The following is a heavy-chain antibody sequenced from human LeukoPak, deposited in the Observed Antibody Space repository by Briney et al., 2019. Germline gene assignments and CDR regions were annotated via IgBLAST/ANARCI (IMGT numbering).Heavy chain of an antibody. V-gene: IGHV1-3*01. CDR1: GYTFTSYA. J-gene: IGHJ6*02. CDR2: INAGNGNT. D-gene: IGHD3-10*01. Sequence: ASVKVSCKASGYTFTSYAMHWVRQAPGQRLEWMGWINAGNGNTKYSQKFQGRVTITRDTSASTAYMELSSLRSEDTAVYYCASLTPTYYYGSGSYYYYGMDVWGQGTTVTVSS. CDR3: ASLTPTYYYGSGSYYYYGMDV.